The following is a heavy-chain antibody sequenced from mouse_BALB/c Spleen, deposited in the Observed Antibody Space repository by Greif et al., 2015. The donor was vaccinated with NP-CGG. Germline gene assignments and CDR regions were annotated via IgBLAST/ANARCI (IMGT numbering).Heavy chain of an antibody. Sequence: VQVVESGPGLVAPSRSLSITCTVSGFSLTGYGVNWVRQPPGKGLEWLGMIWGDGSTDYNSALKSRLSISKDNSKSXVFLKMNSLQTDDTARYYCASIYGNYYAMDYWGQGTSVTVSS. J-gene: IGHJ4*01. V-gene: IGHV2-6-7*01. CDR2: IWGDGST. CDR1: GFSLTGYG. D-gene: IGHD2-1*01. CDR3: ASIYGNYYAMDY.